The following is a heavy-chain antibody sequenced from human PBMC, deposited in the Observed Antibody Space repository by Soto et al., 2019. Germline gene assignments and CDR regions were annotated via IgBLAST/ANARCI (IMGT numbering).Heavy chain of an antibody. D-gene: IGHD4-17*01. J-gene: IGHJ4*02. CDR3: AKDRSPYGDYEWVNDY. CDR2: ISYDGSNK. CDR1: GFTFSSYG. Sequence: QVQLVESGGGVVQPGRSLRLSCAASGFTFSSYGMHWVRQAPGKGLEWVAVISYDGSNKYYADSVKGRFTISRDNSKNTLYLQMNSLRAEDTAVYYCAKDRSPYGDYEWVNDYWGQGTLVTVSS. V-gene: IGHV3-30*18.